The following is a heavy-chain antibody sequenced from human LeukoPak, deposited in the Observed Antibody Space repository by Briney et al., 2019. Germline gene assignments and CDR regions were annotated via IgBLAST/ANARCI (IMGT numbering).Heavy chain of an antibody. Sequence: SETLSLTCAVYGGSFSGYYWSWIRQPLGKGLEWIGEINHSGSTNYNPSLKSRVTISVDTSKNQFSLKLSSVTAADTAVYYCARGGSPNYDILTGYYNDAFDIWGQGTMVTVSS. CDR3: ARGGSPNYDILTGYYNDAFDI. CDR2: INHSGST. J-gene: IGHJ3*02. D-gene: IGHD3-9*01. CDR1: GGSFSGYY. V-gene: IGHV4-34*01.